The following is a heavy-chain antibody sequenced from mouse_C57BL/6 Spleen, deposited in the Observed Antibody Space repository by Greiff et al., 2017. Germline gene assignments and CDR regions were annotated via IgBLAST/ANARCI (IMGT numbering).Heavy chain of an antibody. Sequence: QVQLQQPGAELVKPGASVKLSCKASGYTFTSYWMHWVKQRPGQGLEWIGTIHPNSGSTNYNEKFKSKATLTVDKSSSTAYMQLSSLTSEDSAVYYCARSELGGFAYWGQGTLVTVSA. J-gene: IGHJ3*01. CDR1: GYTFTSYW. D-gene: IGHD4-1*01. CDR3: ARSELGGFAY. V-gene: IGHV1-64*01. CDR2: IHPNSGST.